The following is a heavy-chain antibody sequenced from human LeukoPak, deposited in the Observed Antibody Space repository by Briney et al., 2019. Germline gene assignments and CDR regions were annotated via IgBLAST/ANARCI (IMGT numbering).Heavy chain of an antibody. J-gene: IGHJ5*02. CDR1: GFTFSSYA. CDR3: AKVADDYGDYDWFDP. CDR2: ISGSGGST. Sequence: GGSLRLSCATSGFTFSSYAMSWVRQAPGKGLEWVSAISGSGGSTYYADSVKGRFTISRDNSKNTLYLQMNSLRAEDTAVYYCAKVADDYGDYDWFDPWGQGTLVTVSS. V-gene: IGHV3-23*01. D-gene: IGHD4-17*01.